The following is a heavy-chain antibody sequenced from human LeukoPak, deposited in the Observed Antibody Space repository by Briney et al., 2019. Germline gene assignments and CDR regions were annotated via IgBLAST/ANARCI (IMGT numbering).Heavy chain of an antibody. Sequence: SVKVSCKASGGTFSSYAISWVRQAPGQGLEGMGRIIPIFGTANYAQKFQGRVTITTDESTSTAYMELSSLRSGDTAVHYCARASITIFGVDPSEDVWGKGTTVTVSS. CDR1: GGTFSSYA. CDR3: ARASITIFGVDPSEDV. D-gene: IGHD3-3*01. CDR2: IIPIFGTA. V-gene: IGHV1-69*05. J-gene: IGHJ6*04.